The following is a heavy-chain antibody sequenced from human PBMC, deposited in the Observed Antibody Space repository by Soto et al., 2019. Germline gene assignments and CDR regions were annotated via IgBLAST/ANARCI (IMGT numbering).Heavy chain of an antibody. V-gene: IGHV1-18*01. J-gene: IGHJ4*02. CDR3: ARDFGSDLSAPGAVFDS. CDR1: GYHFTAYG. CDR2: VSTNNADT. Sequence: ASVKVSCKTSGYHFTAYGLAWLRQAPGQRPEWMGWVSTNNADTNYAEKFQGRVTMTTDKSTTTTYMELRSLRSDDTAVYYCARDFGSDLSAPGAVFDSWGQGALVTVSS. D-gene: IGHD3-3*01.